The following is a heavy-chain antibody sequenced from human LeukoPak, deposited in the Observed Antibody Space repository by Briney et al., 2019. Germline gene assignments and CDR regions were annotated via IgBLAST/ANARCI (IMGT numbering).Heavy chain of an antibody. D-gene: IGHD1-26*01. J-gene: IGHJ4*02. CDR1: GFTFRSYA. CDR3: AKGGSIGSYFVAFDY. CDR2: ISGSGTST. V-gene: IGHV3-23*01. Sequence: GGSLRLSCAASGFTFRSYAMSWVRQAPGKGLEWVLAISGSGTSTYYADSVKGRFTISRDNSKNTLYLQMNSLRAEDTAVYYCAKGGSIGSYFVAFDYWGQGTLVTVSS.